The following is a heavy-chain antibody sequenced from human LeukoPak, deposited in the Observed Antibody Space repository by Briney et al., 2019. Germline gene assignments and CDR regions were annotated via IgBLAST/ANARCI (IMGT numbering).Heavy chain of an antibody. V-gene: IGHV4-34*01. Sequence: PSETLSLTCAVYGGSFSGYYWSWIRQPPGKGLEWIGEINHSGSTNYNPSLKSRVTISVDTSKNQFSLKLSSVTAADTAVYYCARDFPNYYDSSGYYADDAFDIWGQGTMVTVSS. CDR2: INHSGST. J-gene: IGHJ3*02. CDR1: GGSFSGYY. CDR3: ARDFPNYYDSSGYYADDAFDI. D-gene: IGHD3-22*01.